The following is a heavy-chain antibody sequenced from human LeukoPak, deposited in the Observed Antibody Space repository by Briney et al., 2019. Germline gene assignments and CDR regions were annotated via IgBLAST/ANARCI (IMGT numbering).Heavy chain of an antibody. V-gene: IGHV3-74*01. CDR3: ARVFGGWLGAFDI. Sequence: PGGSLRLSCAASGFTFSSYWMHWVRQAPGKGLVWVSRINSDGSSTSYADSVKGRFTISRDNAKNTLYLQMNSLRAEDTAVYYCARVFGGWLGAFDIWGQGTMVTVSS. D-gene: IGHD5-24*01. CDR1: GFTFSSYW. J-gene: IGHJ3*02. CDR2: INSDGSST.